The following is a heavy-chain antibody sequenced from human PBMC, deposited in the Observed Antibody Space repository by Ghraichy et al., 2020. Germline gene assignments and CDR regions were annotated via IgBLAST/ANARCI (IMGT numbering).Heavy chain of an antibody. D-gene: IGHD3-22*01. Sequence: SGPTLVKPTQTLTLTGTLSGFSLSTSGVCVGWIRQPPGKALEWLALIYWDDDKRYSPSLRSRLTITKDTSKNQVVLTMTNMDPVDTATYYCAHWALDYYDSSGYYDYYYYYMDVWGKGTTVTVSS. CDR3: AHWALDYYDSSGYYDYYYYYMDV. J-gene: IGHJ6*03. CDR1: GFSLSTSGVC. CDR2: IYWDDDK. V-gene: IGHV2-5*02.